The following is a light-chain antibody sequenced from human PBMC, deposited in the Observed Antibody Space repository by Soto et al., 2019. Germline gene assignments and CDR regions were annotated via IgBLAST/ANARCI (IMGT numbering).Light chain of an antibody. CDR3: SSYTNSDTGV. CDR2: EVS. Sequence: QSVLTQPASVSGFPGQSITISCTGTSSDVGDYKYVCWYQQLPGRAPRLMIYEVSNRPSGVSNRFSGSKSGNTAALTISGLQAEDEADYYCSSYTNSDTGVFGGGTKLTVL. V-gene: IGLV2-14*01. J-gene: IGLJ3*02. CDR1: SSDVGDYKY.